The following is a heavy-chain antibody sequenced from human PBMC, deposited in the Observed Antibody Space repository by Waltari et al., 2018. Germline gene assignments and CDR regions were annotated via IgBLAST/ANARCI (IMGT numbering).Heavy chain of an antibody. J-gene: IGHJ5*02. CDR2: IRYDGSNK. CDR3: AKALTVVVAENWFDP. D-gene: IGHD2-15*01. Sequence: QVQLVESGGGVVQPGRSLRLSCAASGFTFSSYGLHWVRQAPGKGLEWVAVIRYDGSNKYYADSVKGRFTISRDNSKNTLYLQMNSLRAEDTAMYYCAKALTVVVAENWFDPWGQGTLVTVSS. CDR1: GFTFSSYG. V-gene: IGHV3-30*18.